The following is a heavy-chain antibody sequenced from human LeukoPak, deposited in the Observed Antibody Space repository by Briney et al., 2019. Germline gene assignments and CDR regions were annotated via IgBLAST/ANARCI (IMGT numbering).Heavy chain of an antibody. Sequence: AGGSLRLSCAASGFTFSNYWMSWVRQAPGKGLEWVANIKQDGSEKYYVDSVKGRFTISRDNAKNSLYLQMNSLRAEDTAVYYCAREMYYYDSSGYYGGYFDYWGQGTLVTVSS. CDR1: GFTFSNYW. V-gene: IGHV3-7*01. J-gene: IGHJ4*02. CDR3: AREMYYYDSSGYYGGYFDY. CDR2: IKQDGSEK. D-gene: IGHD3-22*01.